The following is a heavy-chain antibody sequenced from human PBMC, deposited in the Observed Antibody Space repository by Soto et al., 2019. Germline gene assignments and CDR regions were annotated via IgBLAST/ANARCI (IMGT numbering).Heavy chain of an antibody. CDR1: GYTFTSYD. J-gene: IGHJ4*02. V-gene: IGHV1-8*01. Sequence: QVQLVQSGAEVKKPGASVKVSCKASGYTFTSYDINWVRQATGQGLEWMGWMNPNSGNTGYAQKFQGRVTMTRNTTISTAHMELSSLRSEDTAVYYCARSVEWLASFDYWGQGTLVTVSS. CDR2: MNPNSGNT. D-gene: IGHD6-19*01. CDR3: ARSVEWLASFDY.